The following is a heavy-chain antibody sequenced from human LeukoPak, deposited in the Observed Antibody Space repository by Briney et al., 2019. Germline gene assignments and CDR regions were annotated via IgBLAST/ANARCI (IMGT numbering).Heavy chain of an antibody. Sequence: GGSLRLSCAVSGITLSNYGMSWVRQAPGKGLQWVSSISSSSSYIYYADSVKGRFTISRDNAKNSLYLQMNSLRAEDTAVYYCARVSWFGEDAFDIWGQGTMITVSS. CDR1: GITLSNYG. CDR2: ISSSSSYI. V-gene: IGHV3-21*01. J-gene: IGHJ3*02. D-gene: IGHD3-10*01. CDR3: ARVSWFGEDAFDI.